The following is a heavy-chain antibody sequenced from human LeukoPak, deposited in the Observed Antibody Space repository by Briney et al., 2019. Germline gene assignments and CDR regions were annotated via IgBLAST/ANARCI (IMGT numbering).Heavy chain of an antibody. CDR3: AKDGGRYFDFYYFDY. D-gene: IGHD3-9*01. V-gene: IGHV3-30*18. CDR2: ISYDGSNK. Sequence: GGSLRLSCAASGFTFNSYGMHWVRQAPGKGLEWVAVISYDGSNKYYADSVKGRFTISRDNSKNTLYLQMNSLRAEDTAVYYCAKDGGRYFDFYYFDYWGQGTLVTVSS. CDR1: GFTFNSYG. J-gene: IGHJ4*02.